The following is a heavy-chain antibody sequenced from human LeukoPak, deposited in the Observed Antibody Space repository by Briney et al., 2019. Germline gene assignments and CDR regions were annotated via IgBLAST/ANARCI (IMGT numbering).Heavy chain of an antibody. CDR1: RFTLNLYD. D-gene: IGHD6-6*01. Sequence: GGSLRLSCAASRFTLNLYDMHWVRQAPGKGLEWVAFIRSDGSNTYYADSVKGRFTISRDNSKNTLYLQMNSLRAEDTAVYYCARVRLDSSSSYYFDYWGQGTLVTVSS. CDR3: ARVRLDSSSSYYFDY. CDR2: IRSDGSNT. V-gene: IGHV3-30*02. J-gene: IGHJ4*02.